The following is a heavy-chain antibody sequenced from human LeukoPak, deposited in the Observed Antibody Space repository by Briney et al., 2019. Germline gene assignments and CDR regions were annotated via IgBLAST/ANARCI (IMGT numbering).Heavy chain of an antibody. V-gene: IGHV4-4*07. CDR3: ARGRAGRGYSYVIYYYYYMDV. CDR2: IYTSGST. J-gene: IGHJ6*03. Sequence: SETLSLTCTVSGGSMNSYYWSWIRQPAGEGLEWIGRIYTSGSTNYNPSLTSRVTMSVATSKIQFSLKLSSVTAADTAVYYCARGRAGRGYSYVIYYYYYMDVWGKGTTVTVSS. CDR1: GGSMNSYY. D-gene: IGHD5-18*01.